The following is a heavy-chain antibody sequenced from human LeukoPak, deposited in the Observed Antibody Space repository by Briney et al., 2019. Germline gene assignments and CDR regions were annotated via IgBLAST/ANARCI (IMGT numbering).Heavy chain of an antibody. Sequence: SETLSLTCAVYGGSFSGYYWSWICQPPGKGLEWIGEINHSGSTNYNPSLKSRVTISVDTSKNQFSLKLSSVTAADTAVYYCARGRQGYDSSGYYRYLYYFDYWSQGTLVTVSS. V-gene: IGHV4-34*01. CDR3: ARGRQGYDSSGYYRYLYYFDY. D-gene: IGHD3-22*01. CDR1: GGSFSGYY. CDR2: INHSGST. J-gene: IGHJ4*02.